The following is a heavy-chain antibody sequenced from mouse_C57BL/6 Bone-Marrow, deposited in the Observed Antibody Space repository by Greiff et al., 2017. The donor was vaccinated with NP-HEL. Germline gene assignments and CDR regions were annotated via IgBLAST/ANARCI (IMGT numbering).Heavy chain of an antibody. CDR3: ARKGSYSNYGYFDV. CDR2: IWSGGST. Sequence: VQLVESGPGLVQPSQSLSITCTVSGFSLTSYGVHWVRQSPGKGLEWLGVIWSGGSTDYNAAFISRLSISKDNSKSQVFFKMNSLQADDTAIYYCARKGSYSNYGYFDVWGTGTTVTVSS. J-gene: IGHJ1*03. V-gene: IGHV2-2*01. D-gene: IGHD2-5*01. CDR1: GFSLTSYG.